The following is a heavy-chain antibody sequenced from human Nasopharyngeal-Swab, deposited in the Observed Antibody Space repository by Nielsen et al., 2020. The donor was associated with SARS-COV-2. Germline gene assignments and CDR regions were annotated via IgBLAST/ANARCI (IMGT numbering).Heavy chain of an antibody. V-gene: IGHV4-59*08. J-gene: IGHJ4*02. D-gene: IGHD4-17*01. CDR3: ARRPTGYGDYYFDS. Sequence: WIRQPPGKGLEWIGYVYYYGGTTNSNPSLKSRVTISMDTSKKQFSLQMSSVTTADTAVYYCARRPTGYGDYYFDSWGQGTLVTVSS. CDR2: VYYYGGTT.